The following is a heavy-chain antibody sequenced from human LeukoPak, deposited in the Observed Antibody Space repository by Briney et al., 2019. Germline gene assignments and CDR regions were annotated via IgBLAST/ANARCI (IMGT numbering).Heavy chain of an antibody. Sequence: PSETLSLTCTVSGGSISSYYWSWIRQPPGKGLEWIGNIYYSGSTKYNPSLKSRVTISLDTSKNQFSLKLNSVTAADTAVYYCARQHGDYRPPYYYYMDVWGKGTTVTVSS. CDR2: IYYSGST. CDR1: GGSISSYY. D-gene: IGHD4-17*01. CDR3: ARQHGDYRPPYYYYMDV. V-gene: IGHV4-59*08. J-gene: IGHJ6*03.